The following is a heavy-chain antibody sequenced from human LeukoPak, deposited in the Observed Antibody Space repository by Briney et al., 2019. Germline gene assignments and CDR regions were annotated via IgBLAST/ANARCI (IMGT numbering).Heavy chain of an antibody. J-gene: IGHJ6*03. Sequence: PSETLSLTCAVYGGSFSGYYWSWIRQPPGKGLEWIGEINHSGSTNHNPSLKSRVTISVDTSKNQFSLKLSSVTAADTAVYYCARGREDSYGLLGSLRYYYYYMDVWGKGTTVTVSS. V-gene: IGHV4-34*01. D-gene: IGHD5-18*01. CDR3: ARGREDSYGLLGSLRYYYYYMDV. CDR1: GGSFSGYY. CDR2: INHSGST.